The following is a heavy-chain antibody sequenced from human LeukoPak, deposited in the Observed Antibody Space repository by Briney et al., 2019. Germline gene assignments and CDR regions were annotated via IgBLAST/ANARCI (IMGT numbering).Heavy chain of an antibody. CDR1: GFTFTSYW. Sequence: GGSLRLSCAASGFTFTSYWMSWVRQAPGKGLEWVANIKQDGSEKYYADSVKGRFTISRDNAKNSLYLQMNSLRAEDTAVYYCARAPAFNYFDYWGRGTLVTVSS. J-gene: IGHJ4*02. V-gene: IGHV3-7*05. CDR3: ARAPAFNYFDY. CDR2: IKQDGSEK.